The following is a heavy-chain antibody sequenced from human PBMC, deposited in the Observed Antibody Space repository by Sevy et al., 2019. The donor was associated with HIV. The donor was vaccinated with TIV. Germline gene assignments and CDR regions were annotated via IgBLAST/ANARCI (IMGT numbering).Heavy chain of an antibody. J-gene: IGHJ3*02. V-gene: IGHV3-23*01. CDR3: AKGSLGCLAFDI. CDR2: IVGSGGST. D-gene: IGHD3-10*01. CDR1: GFTFSSHA. Sequence: GGSLRLSCAASGFTFSSHAMSWVRQAPGKGLEWVSVIVGSGGSTYYEESVKGRFTISRDNSKNTLYLQMNSLRAEDTAVYYCAKGSLGCLAFDIWGQGTTVTVSS.